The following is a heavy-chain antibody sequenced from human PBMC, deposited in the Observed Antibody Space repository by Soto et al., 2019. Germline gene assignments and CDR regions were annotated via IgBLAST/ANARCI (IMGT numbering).Heavy chain of an antibody. CDR2: IYTSGST. CDR1: GGSISSYY. CDR3: ASGTSYYYGSGSYYYYYYGMDV. Sequence: SETLSLTCTVSGGSISSYYWSWIRQPAGKGLEWIGRIYTSGSTNYNPPLKSRVTMSVDTSKNQFSLKLSSVTAADTAVYYCASGTSYYYGSGSYYYYYYGMDVWGQGTTVTVSS. D-gene: IGHD3-10*01. J-gene: IGHJ6*02. V-gene: IGHV4-4*07.